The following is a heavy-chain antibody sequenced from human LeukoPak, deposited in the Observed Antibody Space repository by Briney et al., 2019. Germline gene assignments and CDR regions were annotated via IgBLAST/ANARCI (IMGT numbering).Heavy chain of an antibody. CDR3: ARDFIAVEDY. CDR2: IWYDGRNK. Sequence: GGSLRLSCAASGFTFSSYGMHWVRQAPGKGLEWVAVIWYDGRNKFYADSLKGRFTISRDNSKNTLYLQMNSLRAEDTAVYYCARDFIAVEDYWGQGTLVTVSS. J-gene: IGHJ4*02. V-gene: IGHV3-33*01. CDR1: GFTFSSYG. D-gene: IGHD6-19*01.